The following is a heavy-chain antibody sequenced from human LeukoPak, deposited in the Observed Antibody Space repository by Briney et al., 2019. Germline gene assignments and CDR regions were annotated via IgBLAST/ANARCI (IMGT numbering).Heavy chain of an antibody. CDR1: GFTFSNYW. D-gene: IGHD5-24*01. Sequence: GGSLRLSCAASGFTFSNYWMSWVRQAPGKGLEWVANINQDGSGKYHMDSVKGRFTISRDSAKNSLYLQMNSLRVEDTAVYYCARIGSRDGYTVDYWGQGTLVTVSS. J-gene: IGHJ4*02. CDR2: INQDGSGK. CDR3: ARIGSRDGYTVDY. V-gene: IGHV3-7*01.